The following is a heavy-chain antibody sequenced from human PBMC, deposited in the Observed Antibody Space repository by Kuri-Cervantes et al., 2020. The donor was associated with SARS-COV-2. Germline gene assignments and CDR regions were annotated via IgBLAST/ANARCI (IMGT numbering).Heavy chain of an antibody. D-gene: IGHD6-25*01. J-gene: IGHJ4*02. CDR3: ASESXXQRLFDY. CDR2: IYHSGST. Sequence: SETLSLTCTVSGYSISSGYYWGWIRQPPGKGLEWIGSIYHSGSTYYNPSLKSRVAISVDTSKNQFSLKLSSVTAADTAVYYCASESXXQRLFDYWGQGIPVTVSS. V-gene: IGHV4-38-2*02. CDR1: GYSISSGYY.